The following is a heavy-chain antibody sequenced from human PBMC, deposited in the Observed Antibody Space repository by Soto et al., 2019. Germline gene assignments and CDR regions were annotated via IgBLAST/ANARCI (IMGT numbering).Heavy chain of an antibody. CDR3: AREAQQQTSRYFHYYGVDV. CDR1: GDSVSSNSAS. CDR2: TYYRSKWYN. V-gene: IGHV6-1*01. J-gene: IGHJ6*02. Sequence: SQTLSLTCAISGDSVSSNSASWNWIRQSPSRGLEWLGRTYYRSKWYNDYAVSVKSRITINPDTSKNQFSLQLNSVTPEDTAVYYCAREAQQQTSRYFHYYGVDVWGQGTTVTVSS. D-gene: IGHD6-13*01.